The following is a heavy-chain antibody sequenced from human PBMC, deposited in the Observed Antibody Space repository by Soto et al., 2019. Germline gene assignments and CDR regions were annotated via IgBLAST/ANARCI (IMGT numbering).Heavy chain of an antibody. CDR3: ARGRARYSSSNYFEP. CDR1: VYTFTSYD. D-gene: IGHD6-6*01. V-gene: IGHV1-8*01. J-gene: IGHJ5*02. CDR2: MNPDSGHT. Sequence: ASVKVSCKASVYTFTSYDINWVRQATGQGPEWMGWMNPDSGHTGYARKFRGRVSMTRNTSISTAYMELSSLRSDDTAIYYCARGRARYSSSNYFEPWGRGTLVTVSS.